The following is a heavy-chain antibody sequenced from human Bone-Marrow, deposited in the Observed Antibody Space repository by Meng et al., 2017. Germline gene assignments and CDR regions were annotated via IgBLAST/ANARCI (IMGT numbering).Heavy chain of an antibody. CDR1: EFTFSSYT. J-gene: IGHJ4*02. Sequence: ESLKISCAASEFTFSSYTTKWVRQAPGKGLEWVSSISSASNYIDYKDSVKGRFTISRDNAKRSLFLQMNSLRAEDTAVYYCATTRYYSDSSKYYPDYWGQGTVVTVSS. V-gene: IGHV3-21*01. CDR2: ISSASNYI. D-gene: IGHD3-22*01. CDR3: ATTRYYSDSSKYYPDY.